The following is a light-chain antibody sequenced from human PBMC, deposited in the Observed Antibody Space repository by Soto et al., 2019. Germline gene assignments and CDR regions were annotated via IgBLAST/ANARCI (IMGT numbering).Light chain of an antibody. J-gene: IGKJ4*01. CDR2: GAS. Sequence: EIVLTQSPGTLSLSPGERATLSCRASQSVSSSYLTWYQQKPGQAPSLLIYGASNRATGIPDRFSGSGSGTDFTLTISRLEPEDFAVYDCQQYGNSPTFGGGTKVEIK. CDR3: QQYGNSPT. CDR1: QSVSSSY. V-gene: IGKV3-20*01.